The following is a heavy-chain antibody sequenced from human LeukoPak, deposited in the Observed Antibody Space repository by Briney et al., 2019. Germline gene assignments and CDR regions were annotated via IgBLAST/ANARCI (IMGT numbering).Heavy chain of an antibody. CDR2: INQDGSEK. D-gene: IGHD3-22*01. Sequence: GGSLRLSCAASEFTFSSYWMYWVRQAPGKGLEWVANINQDGSEKYFVDSVKGRFTISRDNAKNSLYLQMNSLRAEDTAVYYCARDLYRIVVVPHYFDSWGQGTLVTVSS. CDR1: EFTFSSYW. J-gene: IGHJ4*02. V-gene: IGHV3-7*01. CDR3: ARDLYRIVVVPHYFDS.